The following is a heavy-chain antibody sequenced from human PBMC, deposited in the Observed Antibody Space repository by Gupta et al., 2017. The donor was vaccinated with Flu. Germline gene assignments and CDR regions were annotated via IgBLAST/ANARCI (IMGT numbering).Heavy chain of an antibody. J-gene: IGHJ4*02. V-gene: IGHV3-9*01. CDR3: TRDKGADVVGGSTGIVD. Sequence: AMHWVRQAPGKGLEWVSGITWNSDKIGYADSGKGRFIISRDNAKNSLGLQMDRLRPEDKALYLCTRDKGADVVGGSTGIVDWGQVSLVTVS. CDR1: A. D-gene: IGHD1-26*01. CDR2: ITWNSDKI.